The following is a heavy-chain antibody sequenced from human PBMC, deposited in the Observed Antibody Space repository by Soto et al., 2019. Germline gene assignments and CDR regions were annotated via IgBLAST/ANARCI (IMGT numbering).Heavy chain of an antibody. V-gene: IGHV1-46*01. D-gene: IGHD6-13*01. CDR1: GYTFTHYY. CDR2: INPASGST. CDR3: ARDLAAGDH. J-gene: IGHJ4*02. Sequence: QVQLVPSGAEVKKPGASVKLSCRTSGYTFTHYYIHWVRQAPGQGLEWLGIINPASGSTNYAQDFQGRVALTMDTSKTTVYMDLSGLRAEDTAIFYCARDLAAGDHWGQGTLVTVSA.